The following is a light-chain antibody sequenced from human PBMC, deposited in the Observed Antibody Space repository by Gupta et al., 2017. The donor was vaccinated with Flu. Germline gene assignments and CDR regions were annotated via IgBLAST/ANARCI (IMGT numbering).Light chain of an antibody. J-gene: IGKJ1*01. CDR1: QSVSTSY. CDR3: QQFGNSPPWT. Sequence: EIVLTQSPGTLSLSPGGRATLSCRASQSVSTSYLAWYQQKPGQAPRLLIYGASNRATGIPDRFSGSGSGTDFTLTISRLEPEDFAVYYCQQFGNSPPWTFGQGTKVEVK. CDR2: GAS. V-gene: IGKV3-20*01.